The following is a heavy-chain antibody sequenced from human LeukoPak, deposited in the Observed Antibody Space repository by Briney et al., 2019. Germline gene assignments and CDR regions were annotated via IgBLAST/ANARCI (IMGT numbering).Heavy chain of an antibody. Sequence: GGSLRLSCAASGFTVSSNYMSWVRQAPGKGLEWVSVIYSGGSTYYADSVKGRFTISRDNSKNTLYLQMNSLRAEDTAVYYCARDWEVLGFPTDWGQGTLVTVSS. CDR2: IYSGGST. V-gene: IGHV3-66*01. CDR1: GFTVSSNY. J-gene: IGHJ1*01. D-gene: IGHD1-26*01. CDR3: ARDWEVLGFPTD.